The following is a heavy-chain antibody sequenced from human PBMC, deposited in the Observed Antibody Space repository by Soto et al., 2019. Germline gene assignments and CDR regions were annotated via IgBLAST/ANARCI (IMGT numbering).Heavy chain of an antibody. D-gene: IGHD5-12*01. J-gene: IGHJ3*02. CDR1: CSSISSSSYP. CDR3: ARRSRDGYNDAFDI. CDR2: IYYSGST. V-gene: IGHV4-39*01. Sequence: PSATLSLTCTFACSSISSSSYPWDWSSKPPGMELEWIGSIYYSGSTYYNPSLKSRVTISVDTSKNQFSLKLSSVTAADTAVYYCARRSRDGYNDAFDIWGQGTMVT.